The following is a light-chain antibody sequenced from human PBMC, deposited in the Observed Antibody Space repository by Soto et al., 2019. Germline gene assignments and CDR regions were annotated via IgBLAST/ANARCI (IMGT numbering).Light chain of an antibody. CDR1: QGVSSN. J-gene: IGKJ1*01. CDR3: QQYNNWPRT. Sequence: EIVMTQSPATLSVSAGERATLTCRASQGVSSNLAWYQQKPGQAPKLLIYGASTRDTGFPARFSGSGSGTDFTLTISSLQTEDVAVYYCQQYNNWPRTFGQGTKVEIK. CDR2: GAS. V-gene: IGKV3-15*01.